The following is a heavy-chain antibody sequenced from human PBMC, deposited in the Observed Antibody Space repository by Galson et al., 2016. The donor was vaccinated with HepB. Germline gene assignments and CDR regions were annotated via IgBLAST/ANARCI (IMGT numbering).Heavy chain of an antibody. J-gene: IGHJ1*01. Sequence: SLRLSCATSGFTFSDCSMSWVRQAPGKGLECISHIGSFGNTVYYADSVKGRFTISRDDAKNSLHLQMNSLSAEDTAVYYCARDYAEYFQHWGQGTLVTVSS. V-gene: IGHV3-11*01. CDR2: IGSFGNTV. CDR1: GFTFSDCS. CDR3: ARDYAEYFQH.